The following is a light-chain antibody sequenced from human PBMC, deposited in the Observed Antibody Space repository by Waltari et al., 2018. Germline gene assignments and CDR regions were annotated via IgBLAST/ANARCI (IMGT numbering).Light chain of an antibody. V-gene: IGKV3D-15*01. Sequence: ETVMMQSPPTLSLSPGERATLSCRASQSVGSTLAWYQQKPGQAPRLLIYYASSRATGIPDRFSGSGSGTEFTLTISRLDPEDVGVYYCQKYNDWPYSFGQGTKVEIK. CDR2: YAS. CDR3: QKYNDWPYS. CDR1: QSVGST. J-gene: IGKJ2*03.